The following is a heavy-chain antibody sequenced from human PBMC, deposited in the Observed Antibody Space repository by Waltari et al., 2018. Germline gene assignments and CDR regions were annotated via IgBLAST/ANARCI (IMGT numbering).Heavy chain of an antibody. CDR2: SSGGSSTI. Sequence: EVQLVESGGGLVQSGGSLRLSCAASGFTFSSYYMNWVRQAPGKGLEWIAYSSGGSSTIYYADSVKGRFTISRDNAKNSLYLQMNGLRAEDAAVYYCARGSVSGSSNYYYYYMDVWGKGTTVSVSS. V-gene: IGHV3-48*04. J-gene: IGHJ6*03. CDR3: ARGSVSGSSNYYYYYMDV. D-gene: IGHD6-13*01. CDR1: GFTFSSYY.